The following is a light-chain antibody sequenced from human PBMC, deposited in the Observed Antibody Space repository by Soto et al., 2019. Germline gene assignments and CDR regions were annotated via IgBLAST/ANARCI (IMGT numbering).Light chain of an antibody. CDR1: SSDVGGYNY. V-gene: IGLV2-14*01. Sequence: QSVLTQPASVSGSPGQSITICCTGTSSDVGGYNYVSWYQQHPGKAPKLMVYDVSNRPSGVSNRFSGSKSGNTASLTISGLQAEDEADYYCSSYTTSSTLFGTGTKLTVL. CDR3: SSYTTSSTL. J-gene: IGLJ1*01. CDR2: DVS.